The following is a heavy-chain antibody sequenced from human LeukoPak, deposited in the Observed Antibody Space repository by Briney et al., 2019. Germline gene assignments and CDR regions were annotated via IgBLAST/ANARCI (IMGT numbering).Heavy chain of an antibody. CDR3: ARGIAVTDTAY. V-gene: IGHV3-33*01. CDR2: IWYDGSNK. CDR1: GFTFSSYG. J-gene: IGHJ4*02. Sequence: PGGSLRLSCAASGFTFSSYGMHWVRQAPGKGLEWVAVIWYDGSNKYYADSVKGRFTISRDNSKNTLYLQMNSLRAEDTAVYYCARGIAVTDTAYWGQGTLVTVSS. D-gene: IGHD6-19*01.